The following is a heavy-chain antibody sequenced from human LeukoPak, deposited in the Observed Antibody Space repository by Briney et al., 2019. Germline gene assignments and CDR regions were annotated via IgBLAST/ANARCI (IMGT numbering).Heavy chain of an antibody. D-gene: IGHD5-18*01. Sequence: GSLRLSCAASGFSFSHAWMSWVRQAPGKGLEWIGSIYHSGSTYYNPSLKSRVTISVDTSKNQFSLKLTSVTAADTAVYYCARTTEVGYTYGYFYYYYMDVWGKGTTVTISS. CDR1: GFSFSHAW. CDR2: IYHSGST. CDR3: ARTTEVGYTYGYFYYYYMDV. J-gene: IGHJ6*03. V-gene: IGHV4-4*02.